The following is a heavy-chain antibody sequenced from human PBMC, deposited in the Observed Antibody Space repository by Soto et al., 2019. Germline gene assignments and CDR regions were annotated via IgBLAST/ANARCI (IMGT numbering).Heavy chain of an antibody. Sequence: SVKASCKASGGTFSSYAISWVRKAPGQGLEWMGGIIRIFGTGNYAQKFQGRVTITADESTSTAYIELSSLRSEDTAVYYCARDGLEVRSVWFDPWGQGTMLTVSS. J-gene: IGHJ5*02. CDR1: GGTFSSYA. CDR3: ARDGLEVRSVWFDP. V-gene: IGHV1-69*13. D-gene: IGHD1-7*01. CDR2: IIRIFGTG.